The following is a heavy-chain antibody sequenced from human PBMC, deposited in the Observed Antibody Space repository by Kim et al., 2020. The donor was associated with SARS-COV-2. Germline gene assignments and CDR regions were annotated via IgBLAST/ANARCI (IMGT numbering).Heavy chain of an antibody. V-gene: IGHV1-69*06. CDR2: IIPIFGTA. D-gene: IGHD3-9*01. CDR3: ARARYFDWLLIY. J-gene: IGHJ4*02. CDR1: GGTFSSYA. Sequence: SVKVSCKASGGTFSSYAISWVRQAPGQGLEWMGGIIPIFGTANYAQKFQGRVTITADKSTSTAYMELSSLRSEDTAVYYCARARYFDWLLIYWGQGTLVTVSS.